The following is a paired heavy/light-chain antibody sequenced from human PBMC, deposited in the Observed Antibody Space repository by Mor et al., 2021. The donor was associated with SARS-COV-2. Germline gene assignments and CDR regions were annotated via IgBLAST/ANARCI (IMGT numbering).Light chain of an antibody. Sequence: DIQMTQSPSSLSASIGDRVTITCRASQDIGNDLGWYQQKPGKAPKRLIYAASSLQSGVPSRFSGSGSGTEFTLTISSLQPEDFATYYCLQHNSYPRTFGQGTKVQIK. CDR3: LQHNSYPRT. CDR1: QDIGND. J-gene: IGKJ1*01. CDR2: AAS. V-gene: IGKV1-17*01.
Heavy chain of an antibody. V-gene: IGHV4-34*01. CDR3: ARGGAREGRYYYFYGMDV. Sequence: QVQLQQWGAGLLKPSETLSLTCAVYGGSFSGYYWSWIRQPPGKGLEWIGEINHSGSANYNPSLKSRVTISVDTSKNHFSLKLSSVTAADTAVYYCARGGAREGRYYYFYGMDVWGQGTTVTVSS. CDR2: INHSGSA. J-gene: IGHJ6*02. D-gene: IGHD1-26*01. CDR1: GGSFSGYY.